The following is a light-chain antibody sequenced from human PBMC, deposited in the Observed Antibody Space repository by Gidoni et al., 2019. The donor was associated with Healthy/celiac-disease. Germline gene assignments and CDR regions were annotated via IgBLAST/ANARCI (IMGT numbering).Light chain of an antibody. V-gene: IGLV3-19*01. J-gene: IGLJ2*01. CDR1: SLRSYY. CDR2: GKN. Sequence: LTQDPAVSVALGQTVRITCQGDSLRSYYASWYQQKPGQAPVLVIYGKNNRPSGIPDRFSGSSSGNTASLTITGAQAEDEADYYCNSRDSSGNRVFGGGTKLTVL. CDR3: NSRDSSGNRV.